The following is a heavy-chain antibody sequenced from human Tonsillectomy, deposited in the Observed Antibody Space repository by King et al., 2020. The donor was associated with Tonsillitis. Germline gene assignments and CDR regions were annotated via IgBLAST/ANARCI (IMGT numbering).Heavy chain of an antibody. D-gene: IGHD3/OR15-3a*01. CDR2: INSDNGDT. V-gene: IGHV1-3*01. CDR3: ARSRWTSTIDS. CDR1: GYTYSDYA. Sequence: QLVQSGAEVKKPGASVKISCKASGYTYSDYALQWVRQAPGQRPEWMGWINSDNGDTQYSQNLQGRVTITWDTSATTAYMEMHSLRSEDTAVYYCARSRWTSTIDSWGQGTLVTVSS. J-gene: IGHJ4*02.